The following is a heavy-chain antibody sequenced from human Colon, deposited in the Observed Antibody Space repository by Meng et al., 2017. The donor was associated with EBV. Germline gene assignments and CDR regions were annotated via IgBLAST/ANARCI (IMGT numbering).Heavy chain of an antibody. D-gene: IGHD1-26*01. J-gene: IGHJ4*02. CDR1: GGSLRGYY. CDR3: ASSHSSKVGARRLDY. V-gene: IGHV4-34*01. CDR2: ITHRGST. Sequence: QLPLQQWGAGLFKPSETLSLTCAVYGGSLRGYYWTWIRQPPGKGLEWIGEITHRGSTNYNPFLKSRVTISVDTSKKQFSLKLTSVTAADTAVYYRASSHSSKVGARRLDYWGQGTLVTVSS.